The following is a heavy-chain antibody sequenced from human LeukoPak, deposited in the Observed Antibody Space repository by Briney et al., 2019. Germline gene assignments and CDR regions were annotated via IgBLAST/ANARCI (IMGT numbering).Heavy chain of an antibody. CDR1: GFTFSRYW. J-gene: IGHJ5*02. D-gene: IGHD3-10*01. Sequence: GGSLRLSCAASGFTFSRYWIHWVRQAPGKGPVWVSVFSTDGSSTRYADSVKGRFTISRDNVKNTLYLQMNSLRVEDTAVYYCTGPSFDASGMGFDPWGQGALVTVSS. CDR3: TGPSFDASGMGFDP. CDR2: FSTDGSST. V-gene: IGHV3-74*01.